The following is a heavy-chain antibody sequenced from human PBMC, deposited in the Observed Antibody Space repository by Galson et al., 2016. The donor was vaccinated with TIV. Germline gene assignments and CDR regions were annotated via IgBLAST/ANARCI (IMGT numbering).Heavy chain of an antibody. D-gene: IGHD2-15*01. Sequence: SVKVSCKASGGTFSSYTFNWVRQAPGQGLEWMGWIIPLIGMINYAQKLQGRVTITADRSTTTAYMELSSLRSEDTAVYYCAGAVSGGGTLAAHIWGQGTMVTVSS. J-gene: IGHJ3*02. CDR1: GGTFSSYT. CDR2: IIPLIGMI. V-gene: IGHV1-69*10. CDR3: AGAVSGGGTLAAHI.